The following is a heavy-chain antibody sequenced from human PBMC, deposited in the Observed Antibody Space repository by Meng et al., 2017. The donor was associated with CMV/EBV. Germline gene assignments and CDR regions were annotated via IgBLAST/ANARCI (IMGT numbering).Heavy chain of an antibody. CDR2: INHSGST. CDR1: GGSFSGYY. J-gene: IGHJ6*02. CDR3: ATRDGLFPGWGRYYYYGMDV. D-gene: IGHD2-21*01. Sequence: SETLSLTCAVYGGSFSGYYWSWIRQPPGKGLEWIGEINHSGSTNYNPSLKSRVTISADTSKNQFSLKLSSVTAADTAVYYCATRDGLFPGWGRYYYYGMDVWGQGTTVTVSS. V-gene: IGHV4-34*01.